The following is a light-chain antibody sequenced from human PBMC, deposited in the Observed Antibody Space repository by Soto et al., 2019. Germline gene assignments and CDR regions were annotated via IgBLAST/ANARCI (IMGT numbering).Light chain of an antibody. V-gene: IGLV2-8*01. J-gene: IGLJ2*01. Sequence: QSALTQPPSASGSPGQSVTISCAGTSSDVGGYTYVSWYQQHPGKAPKLMIYEVTKRPSGVPDRFSGSKSGNTASLTVSGLQAEDEARYYRSSYGGSNNVVFGGGTKVTVL. CDR3: SSYGGSNNVV. CDR2: EVT. CDR1: SSDVGGYTY.